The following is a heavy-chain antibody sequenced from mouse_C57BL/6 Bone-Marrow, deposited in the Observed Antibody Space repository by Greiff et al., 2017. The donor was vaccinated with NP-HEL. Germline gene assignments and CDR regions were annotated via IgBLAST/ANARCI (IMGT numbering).Heavy chain of an antibody. D-gene: IGHD1-1*01. V-gene: IGHV14-4*01. CDR1: GFNIKDDY. J-gene: IGHJ4*01. Sequence: EVQLQQSGAELVRPGASVKLSCTASGFNIKDDYMHWVKQRPEQGLEWIGWIDPENGDTEYASKFQGKATITADTPSNTAYLQLSSLTSEDTAVYYCTTNYGSSYDAMDYWGQGTSVTVSS. CDR3: TTNYGSSYDAMDY. CDR2: IDPENGDT.